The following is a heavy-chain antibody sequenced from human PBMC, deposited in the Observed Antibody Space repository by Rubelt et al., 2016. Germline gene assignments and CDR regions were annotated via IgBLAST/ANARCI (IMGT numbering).Heavy chain of an antibody. V-gene: IGHV4-39*01. CDR1: GGYIRSSDSY. CDR3: ARRPIAVAGLDY. CDR2: VYYVGST. J-gene: IGHJ4*02. D-gene: IGHD6-19*01. Sequence: QLQLQESGPGLVKPSETLSLTCFVFGGYIRSSDSYWGWIRQPPGKGLEWIGSVYYVGSTSYKPSVHDRLPNTVDTSKNQFARSLRSVTAADSAVYFCARRPIAVAGLDYWGQGTLVTVSS.